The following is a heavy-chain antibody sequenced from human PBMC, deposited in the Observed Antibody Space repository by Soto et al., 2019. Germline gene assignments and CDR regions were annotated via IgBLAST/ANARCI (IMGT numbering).Heavy chain of an antibody. D-gene: IGHD1-26*01. CDR1: RCTFSSYA. J-gene: IGHJ5*02. CDR2: IIPICGTA. V-gene: IGHV1-69*13. Sequence: SVHVSFQASRCTFSSYAISWVRQAPGQGLKWMGCIIPICGTANYAQKFQGRVTITADETTSTAYMELSRLRSEDTAVYYCAKGELRDSYNWFDPWGQGTLVTVSS. CDR3: AKGELRDSYNWFDP.